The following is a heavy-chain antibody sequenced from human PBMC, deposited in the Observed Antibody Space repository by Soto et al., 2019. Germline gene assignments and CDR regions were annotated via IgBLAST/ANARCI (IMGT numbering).Heavy chain of an antibody. J-gene: IGHJ6*04. D-gene: IGHD2-15*01. V-gene: IGHV1-69*18. Sequence: QVHLVQSGAEVKRPGSSVKVSCKASGGTFSFYSIGWVRQVPGQGLEWMGRTISAFGSSNAAQKFRGRVSMTADESTGTAYMELTSLTSEDTGVYYCVVYCSGGTCSGPPSGLGVWGGGTTVIVSS. CDR1: GGTFSFYS. CDR2: TISAFGSS. CDR3: VVYCSGGTCSGPPSGLGV.